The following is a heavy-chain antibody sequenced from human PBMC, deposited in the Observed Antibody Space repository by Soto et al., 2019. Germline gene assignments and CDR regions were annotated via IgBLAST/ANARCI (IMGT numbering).Heavy chain of an antibody. Sequence: PSETLSLTCAVYGGSFSGYYWSWIRQPPGKGLEWIGEINHSGSTNYNPSLKSRVTISVDTSKNQFSLKLSSVTAADTAVYYCERDYCSSTSCYYYYGMDVWGQETTVNICS. V-gene: IGHV4-34*01. CDR1: GGSFSGYY. CDR3: ERDYCSSTSCYYYYGMDV. J-gene: IGHJ6*02. CDR2: INHSGST. D-gene: IGHD2-2*01.